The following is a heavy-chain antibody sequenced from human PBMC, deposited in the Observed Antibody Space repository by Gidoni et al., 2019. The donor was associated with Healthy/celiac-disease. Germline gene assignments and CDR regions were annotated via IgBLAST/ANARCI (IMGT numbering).Heavy chain of an antibody. CDR2: ISGSGGST. CDR1: GFTFSSYA. Sequence: EVQLLECGGGLVQPGGSLRLSGAASGFTFSSYAMSGVRQAPGKGPEWVSAISGSGGSTYYADSVKGRFTISRDNSKNTFYLQMNSLRAEDTAVYYCAKDRLGAEDYYYYGMDVWGQGTTVTVSS. CDR3: AKDRLGAEDYYYYGMDV. D-gene: IGHD3-16*01. J-gene: IGHJ6*02. V-gene: IGHV3-23*01.